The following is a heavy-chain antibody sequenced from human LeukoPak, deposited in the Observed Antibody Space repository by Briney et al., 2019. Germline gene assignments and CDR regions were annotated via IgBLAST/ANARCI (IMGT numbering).Heavy chain of an antibody. J-gene: IGHJ4*02. V-gene: IGHV1-46*01. Sequence: ASVKVSCKAFVYTFTSNYMHWVRQAAGQGPEWMGVISPSGGSTSYAQKFQGRVTMTRDTSTSTVYMELSSLRSEDTAVYYCARDEGGYYYGSGSYQPFDYWGQGTLVTVSS. CDR2: ISPSGGST. CDR1: VYTFTSNY. D-gene: IGHD3-10*01. CDR3: ARDEGGYYYGSGSYQPFDY.